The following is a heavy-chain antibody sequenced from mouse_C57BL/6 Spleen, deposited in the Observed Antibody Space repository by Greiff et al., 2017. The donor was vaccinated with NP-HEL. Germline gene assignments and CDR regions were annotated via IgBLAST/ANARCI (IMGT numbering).Heavy chain of an antibody. V-gene: IGHV5-15*01. CDR3: ARHETGWYFDV. J-gene: IGHJ1*03. CDR1: GFTFSDYG. Sequence: EVKLVESGGGLVQPGGSLKLSCAASGFTFSDYGMAWVRQAPRKGPEWVAFISNLAYSIYYADTVTGRFTISRENAKNTLYLEMSSLRSEDTAMYYCARHETGWYFDVWGTGTTVTVSS. CDR2: ISNLAYSI. D-gene: IGHD4-1*01.